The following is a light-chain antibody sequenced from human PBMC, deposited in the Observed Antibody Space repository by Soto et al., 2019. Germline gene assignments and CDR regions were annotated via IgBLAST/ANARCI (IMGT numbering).Light chain of an antibody. CDR2: EAT. V-gene: IGLV2-23*01. CDR1: SSDVGSYNL. CDR3: ASYAGGNNMS. Sequence: QSVLTQPASVSGSPGQSITLSCTGSSSDVGSYNLVSWYQQNPGKAPKLMIYEATKRPSGVSDRFSGSKSGNTASLTISGRKAGEEADDTCASYAGGNNMSFGGGTKVTGL. J-gene: IGLJ2*01.